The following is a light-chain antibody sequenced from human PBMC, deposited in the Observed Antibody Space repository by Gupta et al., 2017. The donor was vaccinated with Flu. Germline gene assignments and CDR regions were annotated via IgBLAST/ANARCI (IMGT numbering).Light chain of an antibody. Sequence: LGERATINCKSSQSLLYSSNNKNYLAWYQQKPGQPPKLLIYWASTRESGVPDRFSGGVSGTDFTLTISSLQAEDVAIYYCQQYYTVPPHTFGQGTKLEIK. CDR3: QQYYTVPPHT. CDR1: QSLLYSSNNKNY. V-gene: IGKV4-1*01. CDR2: WAS. J-gene: IGKJ2*01.